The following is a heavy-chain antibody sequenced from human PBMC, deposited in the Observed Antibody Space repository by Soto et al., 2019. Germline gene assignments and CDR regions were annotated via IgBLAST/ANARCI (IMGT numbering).Heavy chain of an antibody. CDR3: ARIRGWGWLGPNDY. Sequence: SGPTLVNPTETLTLTCTVSGFSLSNARMSVSWIRQPPGKALEWLAHIFSNDVKSYSASLKNRLTISKDTSKSQVVLTMTKMDPVDTATYYCARIRGWGWLGPNDYWGQGTLVTVSS. V-gene: IGHV2-26*01. CDR1: GFSLSNARMS. D-gene: IGHD3-10*01. J-gene: IGHJ4*02. CDR2: IFSNDVK.